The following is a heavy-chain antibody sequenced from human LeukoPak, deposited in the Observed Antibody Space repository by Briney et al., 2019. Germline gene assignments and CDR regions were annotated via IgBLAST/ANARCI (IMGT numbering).Heavy chain of an antibody. Sequence: TTSETLSLTCTVSGGSISSSSYYWGWIRQLPGKGLEWIGSIYYSGSTYYNPSLKSRVTISVDTSKNQFSLKLSSVTAADTAVYYCARLAYDSSGYYPLFDYWGQGTLVTVSS. V-gene: IGHV4-39*01. J-gene: IGHJ4*02. D-gene: IGHD3-22*01. CDR2: IYYSGST. CDR3: ARLAYDSSGYYPLFDY. CDR1: GGSISSSSYY.